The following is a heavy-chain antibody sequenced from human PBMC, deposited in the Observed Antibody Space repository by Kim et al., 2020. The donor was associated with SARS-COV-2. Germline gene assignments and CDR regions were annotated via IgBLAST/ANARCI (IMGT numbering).Heavy chain of an antibody. CDR1: GYTFTSYG. D-gene: IGHD4-17*01. Sequence: ASVKVSCKASGYTFTSYGISWVRQAPGQGLEWLGWVGAYNGDTNYAQNLQGRVTLTTDTSTSTAFPELRSLRSDDTAVYFCARDRGYGDDTFDYWGQGTLVTVSS. CDR2: VGAYNGDT. J-gene: IGHJ4*02. CDR3: ARDRGYGDDTFDY. V-gene: IGHV1-18*01.